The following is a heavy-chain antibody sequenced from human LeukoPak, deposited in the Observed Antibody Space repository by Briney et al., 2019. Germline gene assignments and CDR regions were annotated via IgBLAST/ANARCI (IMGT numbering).Heavy chain of an antibody. V-gene: IGHV3-23*01. Sequence: PGASLRLSCAASGFTFSSYAMSWVRQAPGKGLEWVSAISGSGGSTYYADSVKGRSTISRDNSKNTLYLQMNSLRAEDTAVYYCAKAGRYSGYDFDYWGQGTLVTVSS. D-gene: IGHD5-12*01. J-gene: IGHJ4*02. CDR1: GFTFSSYA. CDR2: ISGSGGST. CDR3: AKAGRYSGYDFDY.